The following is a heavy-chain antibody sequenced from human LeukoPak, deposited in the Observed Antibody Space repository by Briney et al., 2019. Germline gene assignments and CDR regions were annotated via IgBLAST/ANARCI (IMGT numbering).Heavy chain of an antibody. V-gene: IGHV4-59*01. CDR1: GGSISSYY. J-gene: IGHJ4*02. D-gene: IGHD3-22*01. CDR2: IYYSGST. Sequence: TSETLSLTCTVSGGSISSYYWSWIRQPPGKGLEWIGYIYYSGSTNYNPSLKSRVTISVDTSKNQFSLKLSSVTAADTAVYYCALTGYYDSSGYYYYPPFDYWGQGTLVTVSS. CDR3: ALTGYYDSSGYYYYPPFDY.